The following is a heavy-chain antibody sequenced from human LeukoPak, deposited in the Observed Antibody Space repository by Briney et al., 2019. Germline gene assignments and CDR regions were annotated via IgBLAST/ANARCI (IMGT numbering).Heavy chain of an antibody. CDR3: ARHHANYYYYGLDV. CDR2: IYSSGDT. D-gene: IGHD2-8*01. V-gene: IGHV4-30-4*01. Sequence: SETLSLTCTVSGGSISSGDYYWNWIRQPPGKGLEWLGYIYSSGDTYHNPSLKSRVTMSVARSKNQFSLTLTSLTAADTAVYYCARHHANYYYYGLDVWGQGTTVTVSS. CDR1: GGSISSGDYY. J-gene: IGHJ6*02.